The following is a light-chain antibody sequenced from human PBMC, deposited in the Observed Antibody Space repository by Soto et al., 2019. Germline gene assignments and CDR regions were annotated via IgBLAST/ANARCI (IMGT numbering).Light chain of an antibody. V-gene: IGKV3-20*01. Sequence: ETVLTQSPGTLSLSPGERATLSCRASQSVSSSYLAWYQQKPGQAPRLLIYGASSRATGIPDRFSGSGSGTDFTLTISRLEPEDFAVYYCQQYGSSPLMYTFGQGTKLEIK. J-gene: IGKJ2*01. CDR2: GAS. CDR3: QQYGSSPLMYT. CDR1: QSVSSSY.